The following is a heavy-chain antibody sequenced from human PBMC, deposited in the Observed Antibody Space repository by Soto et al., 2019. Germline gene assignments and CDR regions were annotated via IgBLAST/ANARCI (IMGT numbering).Heavy chain of an antibody. CDR2: IWYDGSNK. V-gene: IGHV3-33*01. D-gene: IGHD2-21*02. CDR3: ARHFVVSDYFFCDGYCARRKWFYP. CDR1: GFTFSSYG. Sequence: GGSLRLSCAASGFTFSSYGMHWVRQAPGKGLEWVAVIWYDGSNKYYADSVKGRFTISRDNSKNTLYLQMNSLRAEDTAVYYYARHFVVSDYFFCDGYCARRKWFYPWGRGSLVTGSS. J-gene: IGHJ5*02.